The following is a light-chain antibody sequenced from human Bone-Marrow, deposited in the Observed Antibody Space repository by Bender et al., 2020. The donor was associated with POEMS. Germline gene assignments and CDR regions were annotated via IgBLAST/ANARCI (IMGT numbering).Light chain of an antibody. J-gene: IGLJ1*01. CDR1: SSDVGGHNY. CDR3: SSFSSSRTPYV. Sequence: QSALAQPASVSGSPGQSITISCTGTSSDVGGHNYVSWYQQHPGKAPKVMIYDVTSRPSGVSSRFSGSKSGNTASLTISGLRAEDEADYYCSSFSSSRTPYVFGTGTKVTVL. CDR2: DVT. V-gene: IGLV2-14*01.